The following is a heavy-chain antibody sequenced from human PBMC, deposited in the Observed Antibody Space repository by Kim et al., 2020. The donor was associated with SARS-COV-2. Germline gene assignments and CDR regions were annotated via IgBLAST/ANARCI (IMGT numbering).Heavy chain of an antibody. CDR1: GVSISSYY. CDR3: AGAACSSTSCYNFDY. D-gene: IGHD2-2*02. Sequence: SETLSLTCTVSGVSISSYYWSWIRQPAGKGLEWIGRIYTSGSTNYNPSLKSRVTMSVDTSKNQFSLKLSSVTAADTAVYYCAGAACSSTSCYNFDYWGQGTLVTVSS. V-gene: IGHV4-4*07. J-gene: IGHJ4*02. CDR2: IYTSGST.